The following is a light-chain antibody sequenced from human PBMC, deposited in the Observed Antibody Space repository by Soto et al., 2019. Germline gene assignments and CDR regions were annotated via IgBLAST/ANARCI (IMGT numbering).Light chain of an antibody. Sequence: EIVLTQSPGTLTLSQGERATLSCRASERLSSVYLAWYQQKPGQAPRLLIYGASTRATGIPARFSGSGSGTEFTLAISSLQSEDFAVYYCQQYNNWPQTFGQGTKVE. J-gene: IGKJ1*01. CDR3: QQYNNWPQT. CDR1: ERLSSVY. CDR2: GAS. V-gene: IGKV3-15*01.